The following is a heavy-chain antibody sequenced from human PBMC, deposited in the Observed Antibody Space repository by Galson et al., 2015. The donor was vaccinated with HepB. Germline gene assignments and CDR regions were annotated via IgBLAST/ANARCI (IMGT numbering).Heavy chain of an antibody. CDR1: GYTFTSYV. CDR2: INTNIGTP. CDR3: ARVTSIYDFSSRAYSYYYYGMDV. Sequence: SVKVSCKASGYTFTSYVINWVRQAPGQGLEWMGGINTNIGTPTYAQGFTGRFVFSLDTSVSTAYLQISSLKTEDTAVYYCARVTSIYDFSSRAYSYYYYGMDVWGQGTTVAVS. V-gene: IGHV7-4-1*02. D-gene: IGHD6-19*01. J-gene: IGHJ6*02.